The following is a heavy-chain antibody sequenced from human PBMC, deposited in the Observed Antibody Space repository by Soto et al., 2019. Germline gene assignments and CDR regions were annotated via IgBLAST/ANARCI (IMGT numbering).Heavy chain of an antibody. D-gene: IGHD1-26*01. CDR3: VRHDWGELSYYMDV. V-gene: IGHV4-59*08. CDR1: GGSISSYY. CDR2: IYYSGST. Sequence: ASETLSLTCTVSGGSISSYYWSWIRQPPGKGLEWIGYIYYSGSTNYNPSLKSRVTISVDTSKNQFSLKLSSVTAADTAVYYCVRHDWGELSYYMDVWGKGTTVTVSS. J-gene: IGHJ6*03.